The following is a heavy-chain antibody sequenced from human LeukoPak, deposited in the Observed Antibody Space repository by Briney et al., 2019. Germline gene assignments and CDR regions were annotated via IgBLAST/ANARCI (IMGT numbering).Heavy chain of an antibody. CDR2: ISSSGSTI. CDR3: ARDWPEYYNILTGLRRGAFDI. D-gene: IGHD3-9*01. V-gene: IGHV3-48*03. Sequence: GGSLRLSCAASGFTFSSYEMNWVRQAPGKGLEWVSYISSSGSTIYYADSVKGRFTISRDNAKNSLYLQMNSLRAEDTAVYYCARDWPEYYNILTGLRRGAFDIWGQGTMVTVSS. J-gene: IGHJ3*02. CDR1: GFTFSSYE.